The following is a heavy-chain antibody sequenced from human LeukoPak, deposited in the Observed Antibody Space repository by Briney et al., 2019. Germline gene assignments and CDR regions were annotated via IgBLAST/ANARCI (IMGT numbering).Heavy chain of an antibody. Sequence: PSETLSLTCTVSGGSISSYYWSWIRQPPGKGLEWIGYIYYSGSTNYNPSLKSRVTISVDTSKNQFSLELSSVTAADTAVYCCASRPGFGEFPFDYWGQGTLVTVSS. J-gene: IGHJ4*02. CDR2: IYYSGST. D-gene: IGHD3-10*01. V-gene: IGHV4-59*01. CDR1: GGSISSYY. CDR3: ASRPGFGEFPFDY.